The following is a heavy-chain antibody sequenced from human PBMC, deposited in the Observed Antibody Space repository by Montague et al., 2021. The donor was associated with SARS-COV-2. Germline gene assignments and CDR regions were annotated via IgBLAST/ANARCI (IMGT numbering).Heavy chain of an antibody. CDR2: INHCGRT. D-gene: IGHD3-22*01. Sequence: SETLSLTCAVYDGSFSGYSWTWIRQPCGEGLEWIGKINHCGRTNYSPCIKSPVCISVDTSKNQFSLKMTSVTAADTAVYYCARGRQHINIVVVVVTGGEYYFD. V-gene: IGHV4-34*01. CDR3: ARGRQHINIVVVVVTGGEYYFD. CDR1: DGSFSGYS. J-gene: IGHJ4*01.